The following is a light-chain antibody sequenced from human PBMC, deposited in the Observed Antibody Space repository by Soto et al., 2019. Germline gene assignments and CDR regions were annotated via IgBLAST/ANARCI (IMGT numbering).Light chain of an antibody. V-gene: IGKV3-20*01. Sequence: EILLTQSPCTLALSPGERATLSCRASQSVSRSYLAWYQQKPGQAPSLLIYGASSRATGIPDRLSGSGSGTEFTLTISSLEPEDFPVYYCQHYGSSRTFGQGTKLHIK. CDR2: GAS. CDR3: QHYGSSRT. J-gene: IGKJ1*01. CDR1: QSVSRSY.